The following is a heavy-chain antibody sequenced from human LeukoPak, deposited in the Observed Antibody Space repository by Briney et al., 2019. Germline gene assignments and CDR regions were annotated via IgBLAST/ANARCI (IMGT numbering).Heavy chain of an antibody. J-gene: IGHJ2*01. CDR1: GYTFTSYG. V-gene: IGHV1-69*04. Sequence: ASVKVSCKASGYTFTSYGISWVRQAPGQGLEWMGRIIPILGIANYAQKFQGRVTITADKSTSTAYMELSSLRSEDTAVYYCARVEGNNWYFDLWGRGTLVTVSS. CDR3: ARVEGNNWYFDL. CDR2: IIPILGIA. D-gene: IGHD1/OR15-1a*01.